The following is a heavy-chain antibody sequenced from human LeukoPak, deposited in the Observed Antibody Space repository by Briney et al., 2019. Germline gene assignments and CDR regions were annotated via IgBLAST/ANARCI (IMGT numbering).Heavy chain of an antibody. CDR1: GYTFTSYD. V-gene: IGHV1-8*01. CDR3: ARGRPRYCSSTSCHSWFDP. Sequence: ASVKVSCKASGYTFTSYDINWVRQATGQGLEWMGWMNPNSGNTGYAQKFQGRVTMTRNTSISTAYMELSSLRSEDTAVYYCARGRPRYCSSTSCHSWFDPWGQGTLVTVSS. CDR2: MNPNSGNT. D-gene: IGHD2-2*01. J-gene: IGHJ5*02.